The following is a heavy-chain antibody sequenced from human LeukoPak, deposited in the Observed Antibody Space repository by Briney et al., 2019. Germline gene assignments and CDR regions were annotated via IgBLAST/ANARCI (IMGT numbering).Heavy chain of an antibody. Sequence: SETLSLTCAVSGGSISSGGYSWSWIRQPPGKGLEWIGEINHSGSTNYNPSLKSRVTISVDTSKNQFSLKLSSVTAADTAVYYCARAYSSSWFNWFDPWGQGTLVTVSS. CDR2: INHSGST. CDR3: ARAYSSSWFNWFDP. V-gene: IGHV4-34*01. CDR1: GGSISSGGYS. D-gene: IGHD6-13*01. J-gene: IGHJ5*02.